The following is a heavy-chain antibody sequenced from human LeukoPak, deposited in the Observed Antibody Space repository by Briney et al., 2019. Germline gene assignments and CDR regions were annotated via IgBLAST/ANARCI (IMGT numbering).Heavy chain of an antibody. CDR1: GYTFTSYG. V-gene: IGHV1-18*01. J-gene: IGHJ5*02. D-gene: IGHD3-9*01. CDR3: ARSRYFDWLPTFDP. CDR2: ISAYNGNT. Sequence: ASVKVSCKASGYTFTSYGISWLRQAPGQGLEWMGWISAYNGNTNYAQKLQGRVTMTTDTSTSTAYMELRSLRSDDTAAYYCARSRYFDWLPTFDPWGQGTLVTVSS.